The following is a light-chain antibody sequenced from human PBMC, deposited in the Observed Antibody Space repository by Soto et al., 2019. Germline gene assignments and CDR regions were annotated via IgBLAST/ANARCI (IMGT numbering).Light chain of an antibody. V-gene: IGLV2-14*01. CDR3: SSYTASTTRV. Sequence: QSALTQPASVSGSPGQSITISCTGTNSDVGGYNYVSWYQQHPGKAPKLMIYEVTNGPSGVSNRFSGSKSGNTAYLTISGLQAEDEADYYCSSYTASTTRVFGGGTKVPVL. CDR2: EVT. CDR1: NSDVGGYNY. J-gene: IGLJ3*02.